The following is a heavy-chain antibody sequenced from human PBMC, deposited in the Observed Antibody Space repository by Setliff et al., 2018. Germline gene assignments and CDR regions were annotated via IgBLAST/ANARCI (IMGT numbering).Heavy chain of an antibody. V-gene: IGHV1-2*02. J-gene: IGHJ4*02. D-gene: IGHD2-2*01. Sequence: ASVKVSCKASGYIFSDHYMHWVRQAPGKGLEWMGWINPYSDVTNYAQKFQGRVTMTRDTSISTAYMELSRLRSDDTAVYYCARGDSAAYPDYWGQGTLVTVSS. CDR3: ARGDSAAYPDY. CDR2: INPYSDVT. CDR1: GYIFSDHY.